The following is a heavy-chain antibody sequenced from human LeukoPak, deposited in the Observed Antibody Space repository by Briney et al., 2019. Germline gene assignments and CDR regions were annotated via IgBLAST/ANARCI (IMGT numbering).Heavy chain of an antibody. Sequence: GGSLRLSCAASGFTFISYGMHWVRQAPGRGLEWVTFIRYDGSNKYYADSVKGRFTISRDNSKNTLYLQMNSLRAEDTAVYYCAKDGQYSSSSPYYFDYWGQGTLVTVSS. CDR1: GFTFISYG. V-gene: IGHV3-30*02. J-gene: IGHJ4*02. CDR3: AKDGQYSSSSPYYFDY. D-gene: IGHD6-6*01. CDR2: IRYDGSNK.